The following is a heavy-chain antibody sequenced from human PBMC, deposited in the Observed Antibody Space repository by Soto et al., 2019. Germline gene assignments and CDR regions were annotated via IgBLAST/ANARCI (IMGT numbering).Heavy chain of an antibody. CDR1: GYSFTSYW. J-gene: IGHJ6*02. CDR2: IYPGDSDT. V-gene: IGHV5-51*01. CDR3: ARHRGSSWSYYYYYRMDV. D-gene: IGHD6-13*01. Sequence: GESLKISCKGSGYSFTSYWIGWVRQMPGKSLEWMGIIYPGDSDTRYSPSFQGQVTISADKSISTAYLQWSSLKASDTAMYYCARHRGSSWSYYYYYRMDVSGQGTTVTVS.